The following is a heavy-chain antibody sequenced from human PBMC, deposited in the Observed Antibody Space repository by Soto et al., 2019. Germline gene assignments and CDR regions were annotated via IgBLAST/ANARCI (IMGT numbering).Heavy chain of an antibody. CDR3: VREDILGVRSFDY. V-gene: IGHV3-48*02. J-gene: IGHJ4*02. Sequence: PGGSLRLSCAASGFTFSGYSVNWVRQAPGKGLEWVSYISSGGKTIYYAESVKGRFTVSRDNARNSQYLQMNSLRDEDTAVYYCVREDILGVRSFDYWGQGTLVTVS. CDR1: GFTFSGYS. CDR2: ISSGGKTI. D-gene: IGHD3-9*01.